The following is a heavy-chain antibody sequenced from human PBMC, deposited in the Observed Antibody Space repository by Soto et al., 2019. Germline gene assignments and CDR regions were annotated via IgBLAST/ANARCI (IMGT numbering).Heavy chain of an antibody. CDR3: ARHSGSSSYRENYYYYGMDV. Sequence: PGESLKISCKGSGYNFTSYWIGWVRQMPGKGLEWMGIIYPGDSDTRYSPSFQGQVTISADKSISTAYLQWSSLKASDTAMYYCARHSGSSSYRENYYYYGMDVWGQGTTVTVS. V-gene: IGHV5-51*01. D-gene: IGHD6-6*01. J-gene: IGHJ6*02. CDR2: IYPGDSDT. CDR1: GYNFTSYW.